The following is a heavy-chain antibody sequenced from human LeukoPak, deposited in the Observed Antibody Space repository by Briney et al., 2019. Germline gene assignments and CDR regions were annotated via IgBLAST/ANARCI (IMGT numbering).Heavy chain of an antibody. CDR1: GFTFRSYW. D-gene: IGHD6-13*01. V-gene: IGHV3-74*01. J-gene: IGHJ4*02. CDR3: ARFAGYSSSWPLDY. Sequence: QPGGSLRLSCAASGFTFRSYWMHWVRQAPGKGLVWVSRINRDGSSTNHAGSVKGRFAISRDNAKNTLYLQMNSLRAEDTAVYYCARFAGYSSSWPLDYWGQGTLVTVSS. CDR2: INRDGSST.